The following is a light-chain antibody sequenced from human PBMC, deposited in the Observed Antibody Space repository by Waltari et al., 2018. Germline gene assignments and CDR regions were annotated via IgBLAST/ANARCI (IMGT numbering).Light chain of an antibody. J-gene: IGKJ1*01. CDR1: QSVGSSS. Sequence: EIVLTQSPGTASLSPGERVTLPCRASQSVGSSSLAWYQQKPGQAPRLVIYRASRRATGIPDRFSGSRSGTDFSLTISRLEPEDFAVYYCQQHGTLPATFGQGTKVEIK. CDR2: RAS. V-gene: IGKV3-20*01. CDR3: QQHGTLPAT.